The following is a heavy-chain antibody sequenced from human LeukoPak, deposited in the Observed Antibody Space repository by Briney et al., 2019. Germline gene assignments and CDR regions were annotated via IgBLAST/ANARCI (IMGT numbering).Heavy chain of an antibody. CDR2: ISSGSSTI. D-gene: IGHD3-22*01. Sequence: GGSLRLSCVASGFTLSSYSMNWVRQAPGKGLEWVSYISSGSSTIYYADSVKGRFTISRDNAKNSVYLQMNSLRDEDTAVYYCARGVPRYYESSGYEDDAFDIWGQGTMVTVSS. V-gene: IGHV3-48*02. J-gene: IGHJ3*02. CDR3: ARGVPRYYESSGYEDDAFDI. CDR1: GFTLSSYS.